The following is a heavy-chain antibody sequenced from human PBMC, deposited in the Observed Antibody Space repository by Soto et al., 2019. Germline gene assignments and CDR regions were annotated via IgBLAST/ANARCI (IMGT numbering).Heavy chain of an antibody. D-gene: IGHD2-15*01. V-gene: IGHV3-7*01. CDR2: IKQDGSEK. CDR3: ARAGGGY. J-gene: IGHJ4*02. Sequence: WGSLRLSCAASGVTFSSYAMSWVRQAPGKGLEWVANIKQDGSEKYYVDSVKGRFTISRDNAKNSLYLQMNSLRAEDTAVYYCARAGGGYWGQGTLVTVSS. CDR1: GVTFSSYA.